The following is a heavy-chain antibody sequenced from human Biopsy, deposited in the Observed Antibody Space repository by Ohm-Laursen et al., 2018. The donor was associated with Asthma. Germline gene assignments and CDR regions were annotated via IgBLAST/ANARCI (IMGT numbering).Heavy chain of an antibody. J-gene: IGHJ4*02. CDR3: ARKAGPCISRTCYSLDF. D-gene: IGHD2-2*01. CDR2: INSVFGTT. V-gene: IGHV1-69*01. CDR1: GGTFNTYV. Sequence: GSSVKVSCKSLGGTFNTYVIGWVRQAPGQGLEWMGGINSVFGTTTYPQKFQDRATITADDSTSTVYMELSGLRSEDTAVYYCARKAGPCISRTCYSLDFWGQGTLVTVSS.